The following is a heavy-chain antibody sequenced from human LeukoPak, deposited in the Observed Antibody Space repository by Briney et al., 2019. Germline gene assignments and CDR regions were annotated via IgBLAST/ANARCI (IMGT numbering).Heavy chain of an antibody. Sequence: ASVKVSCKASGYTFTGYYMHWVRHAPGQGLEWMGWINPNSGGTNYAQKFQGRVTMTRDTSISTAYMELSRLRSDDTAVYYHAREGEELGTFFHYWGQGTLVTVSS. V-gene: IGHV1-2*02. CDR3: AREGEELGTFFHY. J-gene: IGHJ4*02. CDR2: INPNSGGT. D-gene: IGHD3-16*01. CDR1: GYTFTGYY.